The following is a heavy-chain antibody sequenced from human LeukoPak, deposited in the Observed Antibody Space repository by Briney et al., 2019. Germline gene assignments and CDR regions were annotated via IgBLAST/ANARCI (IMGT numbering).Heavy chain of an antibody. J-gene: IGHJ4*02. V-gene: IGHV3-30*02. D-gene: IGHD3-3*01. CDR3: AKDRGDFWSGSNFDY. Sequence: PGGSLRLSCAASGFTFDDYGMHWVRQAPGKGLEWVAFIRYDGSNKYYADSVKGRFTISRDNSKNTLYLQMNSLRAEDTAVYYCAKDRGDFWSGSNFDYWGQGTLVTVSS. CDR1: GFTFDDYG. CDR2: IRYDGSNK.